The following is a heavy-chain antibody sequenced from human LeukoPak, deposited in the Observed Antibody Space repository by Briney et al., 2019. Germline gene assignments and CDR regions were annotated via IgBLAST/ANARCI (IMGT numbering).Heavy chain of an antibody. CDR3: AREGHCSGGSCYLNWFDP. CDR1: GGSIRDYY. Sequence: SETLSLTCTVSGGSIRDYYWSWIRQSAGKGLEWMGRIYTSGSTNYNPSLTSRVTMSVDTSKNQFSLILSSVTAADTAVYYCAREGHCSGGSCYLNWFDPWGQGTLVTVSS. D-gene: IGHD2-15*01. J-gene: IGHJ5*02. V-gene: IGHV4-4*07. CDR2: IYTSGST.